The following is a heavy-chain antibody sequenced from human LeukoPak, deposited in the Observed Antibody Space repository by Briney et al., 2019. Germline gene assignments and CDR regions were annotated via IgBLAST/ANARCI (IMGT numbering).Heavy chain of an antibody. CDR3: SRVYSSSHDASDI. Sequence: SETLSLPFTVSGGSISSYYWSWIRPPAGKGLERIGPIYTSGSTNYNPSLKSRVTMSVDTSKNQFSLKLSSVTVADTAVYYCSRVYSSSHDASDIWGQGTMVTVSS. J-gene: IGHJ3*02. CDR1: GGSISSYY. CDR2: IYTSGST. D-gene: IGHD6-13*01. V-gene: IGHV4-4*07.